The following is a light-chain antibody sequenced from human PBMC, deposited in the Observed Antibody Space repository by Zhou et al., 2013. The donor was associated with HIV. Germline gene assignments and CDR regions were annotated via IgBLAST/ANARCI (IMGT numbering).Light chain of an antibody. J-gene: IGKJ5*01. CDR3: QRTYNAPHT. V-gene: IGKV1-27*01. Sequence: DIQMTQSPSSLSASVGDRVTITCRASQGIRNFLAWYQQKPGKVPKVLIYSAANLQSGGSSRFSGSGSGPDFTLTISSLQPEDVATCYGQRTYNAPHTFGQGTRLEIK. CDR1: QGIRNF. CDR2: SAA.